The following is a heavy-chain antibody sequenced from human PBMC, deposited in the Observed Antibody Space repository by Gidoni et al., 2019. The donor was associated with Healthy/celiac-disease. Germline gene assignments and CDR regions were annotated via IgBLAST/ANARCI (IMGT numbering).Heavy chain of an antibody. J-gene: IGHJ6*02. D-gene: IGHD6-13*01. CDR1: AGTFSSDA. V-gene: IGHV1-69*04. Sequence: QVQLVQSGAEVKKPGSSVKVSCKASAGTFSSDAISWVRQAPGQGLEWMGRIIPILGIANYAQKFQGRVTITADKSTSTAYMELSSLRSEDTAVYYCARAQDSSSWSSYYGMDVWGQGTTVTVSS. CDR3: ARAQDSSSWSSYYGMDV. CDR2: IIPILGIA.